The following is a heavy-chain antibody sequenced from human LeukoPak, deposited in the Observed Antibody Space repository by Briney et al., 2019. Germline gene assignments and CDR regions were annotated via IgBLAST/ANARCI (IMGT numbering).Heavy chain of an antibody. CDR1: EFTLSTTW. Sequence: GGSLRLSCAASEFTLSTTWMHWVRQAPGKGLVWVSRMFGDGSSTTYADSVRGRFTVSRDNAKNTVYLQMNSLRDEDTAVYYCASSDRLDYWGQGTLVTVSS. J-gene: IGHJ4*02. CDR3: ASSDRLDY. V-gene: IGHV3-74*01. D-gene: IGHD1-14*01. CDR2: MFGDGSST.